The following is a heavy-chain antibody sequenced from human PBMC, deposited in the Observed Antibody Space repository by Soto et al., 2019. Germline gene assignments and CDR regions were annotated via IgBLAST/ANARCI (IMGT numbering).Heavy chain of an antibody. Sequence: GGSLRLSCAASGFTFSDYYMSWIRQAPGKGLEWVSYISSSGSTIYYADSVKGRFTISRDNAKNSLYLQMNSLRAEDTAVYYCASRRRVYADGRYYFDYWGQGTLVTV. CDR3: ASRRRVYADGRYYFDY. D-gene: IGHD2-8*01. CDR2: ISSSGSTI. CDR1: GFTFSDYY. V-gene: IGHV3-11*01. J-gene: IGHJ4*02.